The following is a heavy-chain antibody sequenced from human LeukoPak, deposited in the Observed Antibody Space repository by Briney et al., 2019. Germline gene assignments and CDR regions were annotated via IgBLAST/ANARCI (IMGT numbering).Heavy chain of an antibody. CDR3: TTVTLRTVGL. D-gene: IGHD3/OR15-3a*01. CDR2: IKSKTDGGTI. CDR1: GFSFTNAW. J-gene: IGHJ4*02. Sequence: GGPLRLSCAASGFSFTNAWMSGVRQSPGKGLECVGRIKSKTDGGTIDYAAPVKGRFTISRDDSKNTLFLQMNSLKIEDTAVYYCTTVTLRTVGLWGQGTLVTVSS. V-gene: IGHV3-15*05.